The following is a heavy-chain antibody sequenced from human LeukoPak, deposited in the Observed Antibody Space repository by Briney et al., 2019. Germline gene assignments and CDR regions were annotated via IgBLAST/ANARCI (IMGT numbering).Heavy chain of an antibody. Sequence: PSETLSLTCTVSGGSISSSSYYWGWIRQPPGKGLEWIGSIYYSGSTYYNPSLKSRVTISVDTSKNQFSLKLSSVTAADTAVYYCARSRERICSNTPCYVDLQATWGQGTLVTVSP. CDR3: ARSRERICSNTPCYVDLQAT. J-gene: IGHJ4*02. CDR2: IYYSGST. D-gene: IGHD2-2*01. V-gene: IGHV4-39*01. CDR1: GGSISSSSYY.